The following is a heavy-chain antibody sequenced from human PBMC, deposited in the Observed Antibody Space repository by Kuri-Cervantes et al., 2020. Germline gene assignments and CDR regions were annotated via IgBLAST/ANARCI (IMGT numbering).Heavy chain of an antibody. CDR2: ISGSDYSR. V-gene: IGHV3-23*01. CDR3: AKDPNGDYVGAFDD. D-gene: IGHD4-17*01. J-gene: IGHJ4*02. CDR1: GFTFSSYA. Sequence: GESLKISCAASGFTFSSYALTWVRQAPGKGLEWVSSISGSDYSRYADSVKGRFTISRDNPKNTLYLQMNSLRAEDTAVYYCAKDPNGDYVGAFDDWGQGTLVTVSS.